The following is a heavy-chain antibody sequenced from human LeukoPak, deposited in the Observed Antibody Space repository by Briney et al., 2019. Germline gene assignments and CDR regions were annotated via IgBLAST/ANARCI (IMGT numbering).Heavy chain of an antibody. J-gene: IGHJ4*02. D-gene: IGHD2-15*01. CDR1: GGSFSGYY. Sequence: SETLSLTCAVHGGSFSGYYWSWIRQPPGKGLEWIGEINHSGSTNYNPSLKSRVTISVDTSKNQFSLKLSSVTAADTAVYYCARGRAPVVVVAAFLYWGQGTLVTVSS. CDR3: ARGRAPVVVVAAFLY. CDR2: INHSGST. V-gene: IGHV4-34*01.